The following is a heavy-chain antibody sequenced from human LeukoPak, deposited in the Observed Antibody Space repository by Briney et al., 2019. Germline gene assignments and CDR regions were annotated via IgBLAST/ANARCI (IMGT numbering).Heavy chain of an antibody. D-gene: IGHD1-20*01. CDR2: ISGSGGST. V-gene: IGHV3-23*01. CDR3: AKDFPLTGTTLPPADY. CDR1: GFTFSSYA. J-gene: IGHJ4*01. Sequence: GGSLRLSCAASGFTFSSYAMSWVRQAPGKGLEWVSAISGSGGSTYYADSVKGRFTISRDNSKNTLYLQMNSLRAEDTAVYYCAKDFPLTGTTLPPADYWGXXXLVTVS.